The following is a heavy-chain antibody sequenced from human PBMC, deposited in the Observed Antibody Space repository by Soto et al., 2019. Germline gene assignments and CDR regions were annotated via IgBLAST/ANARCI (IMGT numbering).Heavy chain of an antibody. J-gene: IGHJ6*02. D-gene: IGHD2-2*02. CDR3: ATRIYTTIPGGMDV. CDR1: DHA. V-gene: IGHV3-23*01. CDR2: ISGSGDVT. Sequence: GGSLRLSCTATDHAMSWVRQAPGKGLEWVSAISGSGDVTHYGDSVKGRFTISRDNSKNTMYLQMDSLRVDDTAVYYCATRIYTTIPGGMDVWGRGTTVTVSS.